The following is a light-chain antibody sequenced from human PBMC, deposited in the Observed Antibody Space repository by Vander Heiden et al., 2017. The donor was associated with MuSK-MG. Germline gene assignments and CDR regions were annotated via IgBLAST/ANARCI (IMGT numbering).Light chain of an antibody. V-gene: IGKV1-5*03. CDR2: KAS. CDR3: QQYSSY. Sequence: DIQITQSPSTLSASVGDRVPLTCRASQNITNWLAWYQQRPGKAPKLLIYKASSLETGVPSRFSGSGSGTEFTLTISSLQPDDFATYNSQQYSSYFGHGTKVDIK. J-gene: IGKJ3*01. CDR1: QNITNW.